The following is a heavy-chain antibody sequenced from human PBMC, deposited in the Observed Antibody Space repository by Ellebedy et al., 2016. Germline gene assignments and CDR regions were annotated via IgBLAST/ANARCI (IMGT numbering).Heavy chain of an antibody. V-gene: IGHV3-23*01. CDR2: ISGSGGST. J-gene: IGHJ4*02. D-gene: IGHD6-19*01. CDR3: AKDPRHSSGWSGVRAPAFDY. Sequence: GGSLRLSCAASGFTFSSYAMSWVRQAPGKGLEWVSAISGSGGSTYYADSVKGRFTISRDNSKNTLYLQMNSLRAEDTAVYYCAKDPRHSSGWSGVRAPAFDYWGQGTLVTVSS. CDR1: GFTFSSYA.